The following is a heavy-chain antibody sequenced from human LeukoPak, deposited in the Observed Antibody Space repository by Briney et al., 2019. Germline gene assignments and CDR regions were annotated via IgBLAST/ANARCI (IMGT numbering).Heavy chain of an antibody. V-gene: IGHV1-18*01. D-gene: IGHD2-2*01. CDR2: ISAYNGNT. Sequence: ASVKVSCKASGYTFTSYGISWVRQAPGQGLEWMGWISAYNGNTNYAQKLQGRVTMTTDTSTSTAYMELRSLRSDDTAVYYCARVRDIVVVPAAAPMDVWGPGTLVTVSS. CDR1: GYTFTSYG. J-gene: IGHJ4*02. CDR3: ARVRDIVVVPAAAPMDV.